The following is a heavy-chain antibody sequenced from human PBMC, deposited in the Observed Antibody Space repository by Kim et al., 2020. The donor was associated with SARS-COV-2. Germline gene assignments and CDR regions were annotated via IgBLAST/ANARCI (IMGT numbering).Heavy chain of an antibody. Sequence: SETLSLTCTVSGGSISSGGYYWSWIRQHPGKGLEWIGYIYYSGSTYYNPSLKSRVTISVDTSKNQFSLKLSSVTAADTAVYYCARVFSSGCLDYWGQGTLVTVSS. J-gene: IGHJ4*02. CDR1: GGSISSGGYY. CDR3: ARVFSSGCLDY. D-gene: IGHD6-19*01. V-gene: IGHV4-31*03. CDR2: IYYSGST.